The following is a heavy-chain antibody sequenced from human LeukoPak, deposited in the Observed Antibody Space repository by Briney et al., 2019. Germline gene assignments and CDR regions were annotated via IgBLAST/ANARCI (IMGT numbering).Heavy chain of an antibody. CDR1: GFTFSSYE. J-gene: IGHJ4*02. CDR2: ISSSSSYI. CDR3: ARDRYSYPHLLDY. Sequence: GGSLRLSCAASGFTFSSYEMNWVRQAPGKGLEWVSSISSSSSYIYYADSVKGRFTISRDNAKNSLYLQMNSLRAEDTAVYYCARDRYSYPHLLDYWGQGTLVTVSS. D-gene: IGHD5-18*01. V-gene: IGHV3-21*01.